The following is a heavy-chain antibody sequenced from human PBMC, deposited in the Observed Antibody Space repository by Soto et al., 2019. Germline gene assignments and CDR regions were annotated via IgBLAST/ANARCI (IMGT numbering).Heavy chain of an antibody. CDR2: IDPSDSYT. CDR1: GYSFTSYW. D-gene: IGHD3-22*01. V-gene: IGHV5-10-1*01. Sequence: GESLKISCKGSGYSFTSYWISWVRQMPGKGLEWMGRIDPSDSYTNYSPSFQGHVTISADKSISTAYLQWSSPKASDTAMYYCARPYYYDSSGSVDAFDIWGQGTMVTVSS. CDR3: ARPYYYDSSGSVDAFDI. J-gene: IGHJ3*02.